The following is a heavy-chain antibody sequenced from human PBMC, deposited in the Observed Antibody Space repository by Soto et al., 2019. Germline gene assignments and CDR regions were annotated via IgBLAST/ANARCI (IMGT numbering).Heavy chain of an antibody. Sequence: GASVKGSCKASGDTLSSYGMHWVRQAPGQRLEWMGWISAYNGNTNYAQKLQGRVTMTTDTSTSTAYMELRSLRSDDTAVYYCARDEYSGSYLIDCWVQATLVPVSS. CDR2: ISAYNGNT. CDR1: GDTLSSYG. J-gene: IGHJ4*02. V-gene: IGHV1-18*01. D-gene: IGHD1-26*01. CDR3: ARDEYSGSYLIDC.